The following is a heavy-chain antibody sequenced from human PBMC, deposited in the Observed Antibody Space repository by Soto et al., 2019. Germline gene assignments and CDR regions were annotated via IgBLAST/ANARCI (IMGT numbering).Heavy chain of an antibody. CDR1: GGSVSSGSYY. V-gene: IGHV4-61*01. J-gene: IGHJ6*02. CDR2: IYYSGST. Sequence: SETLSLTCTVSGGSVSSGSYYWSWIRKPPGKGLEWIGYIYYSGSTNYNPSLKSRVTISVDTSKNQFSLKLSSVTAADTAVYYCARATGYYDSSGYYPRYYYYGMDVWGQGTTVTVSS. CDR3: ARATGYYDSSGYYPRYYYYGMDV. D-gene: IGHD3-22*01.